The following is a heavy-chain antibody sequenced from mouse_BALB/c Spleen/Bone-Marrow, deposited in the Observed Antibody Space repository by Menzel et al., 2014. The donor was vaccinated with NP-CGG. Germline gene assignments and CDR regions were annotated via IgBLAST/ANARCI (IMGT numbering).Heavy chain of an antibody. D-gene: IGHD2-1*01. CDR1: GFTFSSYA. V-gene: IGHV5-9-1*01. CDR3: ARDYGNYGFAY. CDR2: ISSGGSYT. Sequence: EVNVVESGGGLVKPGGSLKLSCAASGFTFSSYAMSWVRQTPEKRLEWVATISSGGSYTYYPDSVKGRFTISGDNAKNTLYLQMSSLRSEDTAMYYCARDYGNYGFAYWGQGTLVTVSA. J-gene: IGHJ3*01.